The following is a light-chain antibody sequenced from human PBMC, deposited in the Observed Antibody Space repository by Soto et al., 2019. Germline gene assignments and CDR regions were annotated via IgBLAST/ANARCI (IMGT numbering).Light chain of an antibody. Sequence: QSALTQPRSVSGSPGQSVTISCTGTSSDVGGYNYVSWYQQHPGKAPKLMIYDVSKRPSGVPDRFSGSKSGNTASLTISGLQAEDEADYYCFSYAGSYTLYVFVTGTKLTVL. CDR1: SSDVGGYNY. V-gene: IGLV2-11*01. J-gene: IGLJ1*01. CDR3: FSYAGSYTLYV. CDR2: DVS.